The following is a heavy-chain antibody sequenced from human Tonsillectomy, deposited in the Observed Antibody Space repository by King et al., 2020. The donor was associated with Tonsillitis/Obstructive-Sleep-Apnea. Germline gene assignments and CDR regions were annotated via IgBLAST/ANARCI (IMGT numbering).Heavy chain of an antibody. V-gene: IGHV3-30*03. CDR3: LRLGELSTPDAGVDY. Sequence: VQLVESGGGVVQPGRSLRLSCAASGFTFSSYGMHWVRQAPGKGLEWVAVISYDGSNKYYADSVKGRFTISGDNSKNTLYLQMNSLRAEDTAVYYCLRLGELSTPDAGVDYWGQGTLVTVSS. D-gene: IGHD3-16*02. J-gene: IGHJ4*02. CDR2: ISYDGSNK. CDR1: GFTFSSYG.